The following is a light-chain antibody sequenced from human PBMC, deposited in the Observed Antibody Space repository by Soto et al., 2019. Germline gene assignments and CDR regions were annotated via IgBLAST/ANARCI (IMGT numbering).Light chain of an antibody. CDR3: AAWDDSQSGYL. CDR1: RSNIGRNT. V-gene: IGLV1-44*01. CDR2: RNN. Sequence: QSVLTQPPSASGTPGQRVAISCSGSRSNIGRNTVSWFQQLPGTAPKLLIFRNNQRPSGVPDRFTGSESGTSASLAISGLQSEDEADYYCAAWDDSQSGYLFGTGTKLTVL. J-gene: IGLJ1*01.